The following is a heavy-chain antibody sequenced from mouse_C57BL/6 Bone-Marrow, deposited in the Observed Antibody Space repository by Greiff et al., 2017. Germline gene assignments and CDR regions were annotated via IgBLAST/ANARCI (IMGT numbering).Heavy chain of an antibody. J-gene: IGHJ1*03. CDR1: GYTFTSYW. Sequence: VQLQQPGAELVMPGASVKLSCKASGYTFTSYWMHWVKQRPGQGLEWIGEIDPSDSYTNYNQKFKGKSTLTVDKSSSTAYMQLSSLTSEDSAVYYCARDIHYGSSLLYWYFDVWGTGTTVTVSS. CDR3: ARDIHYGSSLLYWYFDV. CDR2: IDPSDSYT. D-gene: IGHD1-1*01. V-gene: IGHV1-69*01.